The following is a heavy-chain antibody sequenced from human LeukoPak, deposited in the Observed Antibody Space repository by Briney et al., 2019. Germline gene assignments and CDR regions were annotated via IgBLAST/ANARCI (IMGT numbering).Heavy chain of an antibody. CDR1: GFTFNNYA. Sequence: PGGSLRLSCAASGFTFNNYAMNWVRQAPGKGLEWVSSISGGGETTYYADSAKGRFTISRDNSQNTLYLQMNSLRAEDTAVYYCAKDRGYSPRGVNWFDPWGQGTLVTVSS. D-gene: IGHD2-15*01. J-gene: IGHJ5*02. CDR3: AKDRGYSPRGVNWFDP. V-gene: IGHV3-23*01. CDR2: ISGGGETT.